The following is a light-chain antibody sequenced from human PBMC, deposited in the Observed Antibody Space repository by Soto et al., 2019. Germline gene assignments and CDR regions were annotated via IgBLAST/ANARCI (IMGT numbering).Light chain of an antibody. CDR2: ADS. Sequence: DIQLTQSPSSLSASVGDRVTITCRASQTVTNYLHWYQQKPGKAPKLLIYADSNLPSGVPSRFGASGSGTAFTLTISGLQPEDFATYYCQQSYTTRPLTFGGGTKVESK. CDR3: QQSYTTRPLT. V-gene: IGKV1-39*01. CDR1: QTVTNY. J-gene: IGKJ4*01.